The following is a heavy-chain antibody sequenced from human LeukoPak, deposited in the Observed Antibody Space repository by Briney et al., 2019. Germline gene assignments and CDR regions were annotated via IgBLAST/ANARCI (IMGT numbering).Heavy chain of an antibody. CDR1: GGSISSYY. CDR3: ARDSGTTGEVKFDP. Sequence: SETLSLTCTVSGGSISSYYWSWIRQPPGKGLEWIGYIYYSGSTNYNPSLKSRVTMSIDTSNNQFSLRLRFVTAADTAVYYCARDSGTTGEVKFDPWGQGTLVTVSS. D-gene: IGHD3-10*01. CDR2: IYYSGST. J-gene: IGHJ5*02. V-gene: IGHV4-59*12.